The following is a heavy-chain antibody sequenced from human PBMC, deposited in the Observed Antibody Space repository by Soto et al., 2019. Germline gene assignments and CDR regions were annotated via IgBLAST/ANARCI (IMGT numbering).Heavy chain of an antibody. CDR2: ISYSGST. CDR3: ARQSNLGVATHSYFDY. V-gene: IGHV4-59*01. Sequence: SETLSLTCTVSGGSISSYYWSWIRQPPGKGLEWIGYISYSGSTNYNPSLKSRVTISVDTSKNQFSLKLSSVTAADTAVFYCARQSNLGVATHSYFDYWGQGILVTVSS. CDR1: GGSISSYY. D-gene: IGHD6-19*01. J-gene: IGHJ4*02.